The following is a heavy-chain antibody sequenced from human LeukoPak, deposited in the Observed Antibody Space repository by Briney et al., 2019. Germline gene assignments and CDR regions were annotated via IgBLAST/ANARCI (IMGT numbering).Heavy chain of an antibody. CDR1: GYSISSGYY. V-gene: IGHV4-61*01. CDR3: VRSDDFWSGYYGY. CDR2: IFYSGST. Sequence: PSETLSLTCTVSGYSISSGYYWGWIRQPPGKGLEWIGYIFYSGSTNYNPSLKSRVTISVDTSKNQFSLKLSSVTAADTAVYYCVRSDDFWSGYYGYWGQGTLVTVSS. J-gene: IGHJ4*02. D-gene: IGHD3-3*01.